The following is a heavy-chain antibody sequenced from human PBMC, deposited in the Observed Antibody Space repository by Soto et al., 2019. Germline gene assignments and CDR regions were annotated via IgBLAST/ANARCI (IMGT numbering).Heavy chain of an antibody. V-gene: IGHV1-18*01. CDR1: GCTFTSYG. CDR3: ARDLPGASSYNWFDH. J-gene: IGHJ5*02. CDR2: ISAYNGNT. Sequence: GGAVKVSCKASGCTFTSYGSSWVRQAPGQGVEGMGWISAYNGNTNYAQKLQGRVTMTTDTSTSTAYMELRSLRSDDRDGYYCARDLPGASSYNWFDHWGQGTLVTVSS. D-gene: IGHD1-1*01.